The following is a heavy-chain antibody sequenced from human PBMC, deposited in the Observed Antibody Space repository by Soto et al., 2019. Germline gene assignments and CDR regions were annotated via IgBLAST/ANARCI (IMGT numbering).Heavy chain of an antibody. J-gene: IGHJ4*02. V-gene: IGHV3-30-3*01. Sequence: PGGSLRLSCAASGFTFSSYAMHWVRQAPGKGLEWVAVISYDGSNKYYADSVKGRFTISRDNSKNTLYLQMNSLSTEDTAVYYCARDFPYCGSTSCYSAAPKYWGQGTLVTVSS. CDR2: ISYDGSNK. CDR3: ARDFPYCGSTSCYSAAPKY. D-gene: IGHD2-2*01. CDR1: GFTFSSYA.